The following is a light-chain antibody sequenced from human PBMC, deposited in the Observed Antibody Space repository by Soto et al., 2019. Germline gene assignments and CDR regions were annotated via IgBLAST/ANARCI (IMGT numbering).Light chain of an antibody. CDR3: QQYNSYSL. J-gene: IGKJ1*01. CDR1: QGIRND. V-gene: IGKV1-13*02. Sequence: AIQMTQSPSSLSASVGDRVTITCRASQGIRNDLGWYQQKPGKAPKLLIYDASSLESGVPSRFSGSGSGTEFTLTISSLQPDDFATYYCQQYNSYSLFGQGTKVDIK. CDR2: DAS.